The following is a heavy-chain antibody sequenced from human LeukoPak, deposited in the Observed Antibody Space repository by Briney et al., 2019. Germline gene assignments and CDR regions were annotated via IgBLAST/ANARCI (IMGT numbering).Heavy chain of an antibody. D-gene: IGHD3-16*01. J-gene: IGHJ3*02. Sequence: PGGSLRLSCAASGFIFSDYSMNWVRQAPGKGLEWVSNIRGSGSGSGSGMYYADSVKGRFTISRDNAKNTLYLQMNSLRAEDTAVYYCASRGRGFLAFDIWGQGTMVTVSS. CDR3: ASRGRGFLAFDI. V-gene: IGHV3-48*04. CDR1: GFIFSDYS. CDR2: IRGSGSGSGSGM.